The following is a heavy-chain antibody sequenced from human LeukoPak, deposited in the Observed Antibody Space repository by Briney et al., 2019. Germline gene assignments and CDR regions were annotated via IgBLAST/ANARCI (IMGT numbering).Heavy chain of an antibody. J-gene: IGHJ3*02. D-gene: IGHD2-21*02. CDR3: ARAEQAYCGGDCYSPQAFDI. Sequence: GGSLRLSCAASGFTFSSYDMHWARQATGKGLEWVSAIGTAGDTYYPGSVKGRFTISRENAKNSLYLQMNSLRAGDTAVYYCARAEQAYCGGDCYSPQAFDIWGQGTMVTVSS. CDR2: IGTAGDT. V-gene: IGHV3-13*01. CDR1: GFTFSSYD.